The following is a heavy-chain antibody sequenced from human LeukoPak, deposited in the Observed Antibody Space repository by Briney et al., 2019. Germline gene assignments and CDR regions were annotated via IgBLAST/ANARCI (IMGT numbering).Heavy chain of an antibody. V-gene: IGHV4-34*01. CDR2: INHSGST. Sequence: SETLSLTCAVYGGSFSGYYWSWIRQPPGEGLEWIGEINHSGSTNYNPSLKSRVTISVDTSKNQSSLKLSSVTAADTAVYYCASGGGVYWGQGTLVTVSS. CDR1: GGSFSGYY. CDR3: ASGGGVY. D-gene: IGHD3-16*01. J-gene: IGHJ4*02.